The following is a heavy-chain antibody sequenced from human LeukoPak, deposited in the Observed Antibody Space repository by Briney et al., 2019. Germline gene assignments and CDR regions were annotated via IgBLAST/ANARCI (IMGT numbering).Heavy chain of an antibody. D-gene: IGHD3-3*01. Sequence: ASVKVSFKTSGYSFTIYYVHWVRLAPGQGREWMGIIKPRGGGTSYAHKFQGRVTMTGDTSTSTVHMELSSLRSEDTAVYYCVREEEGGVFDYWGQGTLVTVSS. CDR3: VREEEGGVFDY. V-gene: IGHV1-46*01. CDR1: GYSFTIYY. CDR2: IKPRGGGT. J-gene: IGHJ4*02.